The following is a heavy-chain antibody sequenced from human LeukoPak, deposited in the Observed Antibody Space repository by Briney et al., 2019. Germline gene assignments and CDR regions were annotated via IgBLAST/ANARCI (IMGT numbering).Heavy chain of an antibody. J-gene: IGHJ6*03. Sequence: PSETLPLTCTVSGGSISSGSYYWSWTRQPAGKGLEWIGRIYTSGSTNYNPSLKSRVTISVDTSKNQFSLKLSSVTAADTAVDYCARVYYYYYYMDVWGKGNTVTVSS. V-gene: IGHV4-61*02. CDR2: IYTSGST. CDR1: GGSISSGSYY. CDR3: ARVYYYYYYMDV.